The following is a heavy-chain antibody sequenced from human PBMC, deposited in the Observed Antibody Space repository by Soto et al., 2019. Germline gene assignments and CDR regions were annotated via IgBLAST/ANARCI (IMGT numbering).Heavy chain of an antibody. CDR3: AKVGDIAAAGPGLDP. CDR2: ISGSGGST. V-gene: IGHV3-23*01. J-gene: IGHJ5*02. Sequence: PSETLSLTCTVSGGSISSYYWSWIRQPPGKGLEWVSAISGSGGSTYYADSVKGRFTISRDNSKNTLYLQMNSLRAEDTAVYYCAKVGDIAAAGPGLDPWGQGTLVTVSS. D-gene: IGHD6-13*01. CDR1: GGSISSYY.